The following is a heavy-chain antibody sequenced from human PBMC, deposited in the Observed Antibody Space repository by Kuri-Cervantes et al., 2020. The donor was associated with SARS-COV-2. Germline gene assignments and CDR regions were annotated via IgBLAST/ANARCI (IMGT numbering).Heavy chain of an antibody. D-gene: IGHD2-2*02. CDR1: GFSLSTSGMC. J-gene: IGHJ6*02. CDR3: AHLLGYRSSTSCYSMDV. CDR2: IDWDDDK. Sequence: SGPTLVKPTQTLTLTCTFSGFSLSTSGMCVSWIRQPPGKALEWLALIDWDDDKYYSTSLKTRLTISKDTSKNQVVLTMTNMDPVDTATYYCAHLLGYRSSTSCYSMDVWGQGTTVTVSS. V-gene: IGHV2-70*12.